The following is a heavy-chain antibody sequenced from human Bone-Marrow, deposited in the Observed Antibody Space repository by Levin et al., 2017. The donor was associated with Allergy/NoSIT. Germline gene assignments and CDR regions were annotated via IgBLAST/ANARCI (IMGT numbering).Heavy chain of an antibody. V-gene: IGHV1-69*10. J-gene: IGHJ4*02. CDR3: ARASEWQRPEIPGRLDH. D-gene: IGHD5-12*01. CDR1: GGTFGSNA. Sequence: GASVKVSCKATGGTFGSNAIIWVRQAPGHGLEWMGLIIPVLDKENYAQRFHGRLTFTADESTSTAHLELGSLTSEDTAIYYCARASEWQRPEIPGRLDHWGQGTLVTVSS. CDR2: IIPVLDKE.